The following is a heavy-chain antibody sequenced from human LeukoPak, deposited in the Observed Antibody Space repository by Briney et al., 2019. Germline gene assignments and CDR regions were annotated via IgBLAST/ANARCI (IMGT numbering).Heavy chain of an antibody. V-gene: IGHV4-59*01. Sequence: PSETLSLTCTVSGGSISSYYWSWIRQPPGKGLEWIGYIYYSGSTNYNPSLKSRVTISVDTSKNQFSLKLSSVTAADTAMYYCARVGEENYYDSSNYYFIGFDYWGQGTLVTVSS. J-gene: IGHJ4*02. CDR2: IYYSGST. D-gene: IGHD3-22*01. CDR1: GGSISSYY. CDR3: ARVGEENYYDSSNYYFIGFDY.